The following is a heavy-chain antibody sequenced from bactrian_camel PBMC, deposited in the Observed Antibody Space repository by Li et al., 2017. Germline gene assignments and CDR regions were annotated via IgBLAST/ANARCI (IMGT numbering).Heavy chain of an antibody. CDR1: GLTSTNYW. J-gene: IGHJ4*01. CDR3: AAEWNTHCSGRYNY. D-gene: IGHD2*01. CDR2: SSSGALSL. V-gene: IGHV3S25*01. Sequence: QLVESGGGLVQPGGSLRLSCAASGLTSTNYWMHWVRQGPGKGLEWVSSSSSGALSLVYADSVKGRFTISRDNAKNTVYLLMNSLKPEDTAMYYCAAEWNTHCSGRYNYWGRGTQVTVS.